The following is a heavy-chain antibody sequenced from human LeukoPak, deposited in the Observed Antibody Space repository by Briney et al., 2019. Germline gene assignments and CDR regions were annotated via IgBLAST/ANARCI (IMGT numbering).Heavy chain of an antibody. CDR3: ARGGTRAFDI. Sequence: SETLSLTCTVSGGSISSYYWSWIRQPPGKGLEWIGYIYYSGSTNSNPSLKSRVSISVDTSKNQFSLKLGSVTAADTAVFYCARGGTRAFDIWGQGTMVTVSS. D-gene: IGHD1-1*01. CDR2: IYYSGST. CDR1: GGSISSYY. J-gene: IGHJ3*02. V-gene: IGHV4-59*01.